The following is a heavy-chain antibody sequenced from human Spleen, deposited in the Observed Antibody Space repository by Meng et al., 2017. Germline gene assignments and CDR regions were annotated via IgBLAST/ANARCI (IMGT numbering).Heavy chain of an antibody. V-gene: IGHV1-18*01. D-gene: IGHD3-10*01. J-gene: IGHJ4*02. CDR2: LGAHDGDT. Sequence: QVQLLQSGAELKQPGASLKVSCKASDYTFTGYGVSWVRQAPGQGLEWMAWLGAHDGDTSHAPKFQGRVTVSADRPTATAYMELRSLRSDDTAVYYCARGAPGRSYSDYWGQGTLVTVSS. CDR1: DYTFTGYG. CDR3: ARGAPGRSYSDY.